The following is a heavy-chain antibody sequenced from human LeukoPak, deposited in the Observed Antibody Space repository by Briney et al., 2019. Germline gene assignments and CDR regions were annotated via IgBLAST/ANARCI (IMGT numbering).Heavy chain of an antibody. CDR2: MNPNSGNT. D-gene: IGHD6-19*01. J-gene: IGHJ4*02. CDR1: GGTFSSNA. CDR3: ARASSGWYPTKPPGY. Sequence: ASVKVSCKASGGTFSSNAINWVRQATGQGLEWMGWMNPNSGNTGYAQKFQGRVTMTRNTSISTAYMELSSLRSEDTAVYYCARASSGWYPTKPPGYWGQGTLVTVSS. V-gene: IGHV1-8*02.